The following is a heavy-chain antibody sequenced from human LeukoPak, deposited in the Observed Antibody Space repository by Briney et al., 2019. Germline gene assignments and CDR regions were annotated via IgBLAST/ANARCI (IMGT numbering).Heavy chain of an antibody. Sequence: PGGSLRLSCAASGFTFRNSAMHWVRQAPGKGLEWVSTIDGPTFRTHYADSVMGRFTISRDNSKNTLYLQMNSLRAEDTAVYFCTTWVGAHFDFWGQGTLVTVSS. CDR3: TTWVGAHFDF. V-gene: IGHV3-23*01. CDR1: GFTFRNSA. CDR2: IDGPTFRT. J-gene: IGHJ4*02. D-gene: IGHD1-26*01.